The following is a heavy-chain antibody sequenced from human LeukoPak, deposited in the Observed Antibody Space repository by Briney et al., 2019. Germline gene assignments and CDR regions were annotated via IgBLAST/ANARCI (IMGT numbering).Heavy chain of an antibody. D-gene: IGHD6-19*01. V-gene: IGHV3-33*01. CDR1: GFTFSGYG. Sequence: GGSLRLSCAASGFTFSGYGMHWVRQAPGKGLEWVAVIWYDGSNKYYVDSVKGRFTIPRDNSKDTLYLQMNSLRAEDTALYYCARASAPAGLDYWGQGTLVTVSS. J-gene: IGHJ4*02. CDR2: IWYDGSNK. CDR3: ARASAPAGLDY.